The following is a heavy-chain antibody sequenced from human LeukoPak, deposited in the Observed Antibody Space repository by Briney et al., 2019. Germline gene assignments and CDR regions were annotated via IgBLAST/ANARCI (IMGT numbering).Heavy chain of an antibody. D-gene: IGHD6-13*01. CDR1: GFTFSSYA. Sequence: GGSLRLSCAASGFTFSSYAMSWVRQAPGKGLEWVSAISGSGGSTYYADSVKGRFTISRDNSKNTLYLQMNSLRAEDTAVYYCAKDQGIAAAGYYYCYGMDVWGQGTTVTVSS. V-gene: IGHV3-23*01. J-gene: IGHJ6*02. CDR3: AKDQGIAAAGYYYCYGMDV. CDR2: ISGSGGST.